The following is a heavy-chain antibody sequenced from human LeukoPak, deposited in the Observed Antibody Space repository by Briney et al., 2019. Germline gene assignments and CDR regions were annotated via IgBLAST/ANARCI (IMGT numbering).Heavy chain of an antibody. CDR2: ISGSGGST. Sequence: GGSLRLSCAASGFTFSSYAMSWVRQAPGKGLEWVSAISGSGGSTYYADSVKGRFTISRDNSKNTLYLQMNGLRAEDTAVYYCAKVSGEVDWLFYLQHWGQGTLVTVSS. D-gene: IGHD3-9*01. V-gene: IGHV3-23*01. CDR3: AKVSGEVDWLFYLQH. J-gene: IGHJ1*01. CDR1: GFTFSSYA.